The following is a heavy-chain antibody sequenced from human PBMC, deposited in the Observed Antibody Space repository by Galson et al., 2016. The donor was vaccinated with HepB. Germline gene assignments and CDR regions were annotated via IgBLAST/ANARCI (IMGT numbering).Heavy chain of an antibody. CDR2: IHHSGST. CDR1: GDSISSGKYY. CDR3: ARHVRHYYYFDY. Sequence: ETLSLTCTVSGDSISSGKYYWGWIRQPPGKGLEWIGSIHHSGSTYSNPSLQSRVTISVDMSKNQFSLKLASATAADTAFYYCARHVRHYYYFDYWGQGTLVTVSS. J-gene: IGHJ4*02. D-gene: IGHD3-10*01. V-gene: IGHV4-39*01.